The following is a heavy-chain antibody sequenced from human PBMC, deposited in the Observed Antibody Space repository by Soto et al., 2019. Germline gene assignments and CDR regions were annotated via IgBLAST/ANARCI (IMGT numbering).Heavy chain of an antibody. J-gene: IGHJ4*02. V-gene: IGHV1-18*01. CDR2: INTSNDNK. Sequence: QVHLVQSGAEVKKPGASVKVSCKASGYTFTNYGISWVRQAPGEGLEWVGWINTSNDNKLYAQKIQGRLTLTTDTSTSTAYMDLTTLRSDDTAVSFSARDPGAASFDFWAQWTLVTVSS. D-gene: IGHD2-15*01. CDR1: GYTFTNYG. CDR3: ARDPGAASFDF.